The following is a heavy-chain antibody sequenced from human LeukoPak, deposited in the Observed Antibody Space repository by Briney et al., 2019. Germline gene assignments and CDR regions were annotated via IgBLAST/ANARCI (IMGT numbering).Heavy chain of an antibody. CDR1: GFTFSSYA. Sequence: PGGSLRLSCAASGFTFSSYAMSWVRQAPGKGLEWVSAISGSGGSTYYADSVKGRFTISRDNSKNTLYLQMDSLRAEDTAVYYCAKKGSLVSPGNYFDYWGQGTLVTVSS. J-gene: IGHJ4*02. CDR2: ISGSGGST. CDR3: AKKGSLVSPGNYFDY. D-gene: IGHD2-2*01. V-gene: IGHV3-23*01.